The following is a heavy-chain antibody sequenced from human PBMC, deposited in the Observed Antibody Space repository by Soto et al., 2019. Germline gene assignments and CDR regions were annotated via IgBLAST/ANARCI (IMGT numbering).Heavy chain of an antibody. J-gene: IGHJ6*02. CDR2: ISYDGSNK. Sequence: SGGSLRLSCAASGFTFSSYAMHWVRQAPGKGLEWVAVISYDGSNKYYADSVKGRFTISRDNSKNTLYLQMNSLRAEDTAVYYCARSRELGQAWYYYGMDVWGQGTTVTVSS. CDR1: GFTFSSYA. D-gene: IGHD1-26*01. CDR3: ARSRELGQAWYYYGMDV. V-gene: IGHV3-30-3*01.